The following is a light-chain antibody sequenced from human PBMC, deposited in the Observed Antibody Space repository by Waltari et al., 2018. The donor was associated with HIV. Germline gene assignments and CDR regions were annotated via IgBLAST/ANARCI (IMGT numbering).Light chain of an antibody. V-gene: IGLV2-14*01. CDR1: SSDVGGHYY. J-gene: IGLJ3*02. CDR3: SSYRSSNNVA. Sequence: QSALTQPASVSGSLGQSITISCTGTSSDVGGHYYVSWYQQHPGKVPELPIYAVTNRPPGISSRFSGSKSGNTAPLTISGLQADDEADYYCSSYRSSNNVAFGTGTKVTVL. CDR2: AVT.